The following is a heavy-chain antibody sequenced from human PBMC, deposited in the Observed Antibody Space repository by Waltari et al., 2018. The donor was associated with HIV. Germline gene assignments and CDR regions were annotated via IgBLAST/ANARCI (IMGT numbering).Heavy chain of an antibody. CDR2: ISDDGSNK. D-gene: IGHD3-10*01. CDR3: ASLMVVTMVRGVTDYYYGMDV. V-gene: IGHV3-30*16. CDR1: RFAFCICA. Sequence: QVQLVASGGGVVQPGRSMRLSCAAARFAFCICALHWAHPDPGKGREWVAFISDDGSNKYYADSVKCRFTISRDNSKNTLYLQMNSLRAEDTAVYYCASLMVVTMVRGVTDYYYGMDVWGQGTTVTVSS. J-gene: IGHJ6*02.